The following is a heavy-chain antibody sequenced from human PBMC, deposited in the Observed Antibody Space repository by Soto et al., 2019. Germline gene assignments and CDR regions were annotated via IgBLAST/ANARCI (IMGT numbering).Heavy chain of an antibody. D-gene: IGHD3-22*01. CDR3: ERDRRSYYSDGSGPEF. CDR2: TYHTGTA. CDR1: GGSISSGGYS. V-gene: IGHV4-30-2*01. J-gene: IGHJ4*02. Sequence: SETLSLTCAVSGGSISSGGYSWTWIRQPPGKGLEWVGHTYHTGTAYYSPSLKSRVTISVDTSKNQFSLKLTSATAADTAVYYGERDRRSYYSDGSGPEFWGQGTLVT.